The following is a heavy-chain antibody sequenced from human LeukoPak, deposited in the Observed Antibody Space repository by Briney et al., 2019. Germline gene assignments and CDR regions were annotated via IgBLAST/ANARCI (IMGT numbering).Heavy chain of an antibody. Sequence: GASVKVSCKVSGYTLTELSMHWVRQAPGKGLEWMGGFDPEDGETIYAQKFQGRVTMTEGTSTDTAYMELSSLRSEDTAVYYCATGRTMVRGDVFDYWGQGTLVTVSS. J-gene: IGHJ4*02. V-gene: IGHV1-24*01. CDR2: FDPEDGET. D-gene: IGHD3-10*01. CDR3: ATGRTMVRGDVFDY. CDR1: GYTLTELS.